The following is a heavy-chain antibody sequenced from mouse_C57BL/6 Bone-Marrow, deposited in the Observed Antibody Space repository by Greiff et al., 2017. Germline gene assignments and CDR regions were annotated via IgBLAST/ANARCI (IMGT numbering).Heavy chain of an antibody. V-gene: IGHV1-81*01. CDR1: GYTFTSYC. CDR3: ARAGRGENCDLDY. CDR2: IYPGSGST. J-gene: IGHJ4*01. Sequence: VQLQQSGAELVKPGASVKMSCKASGYTFTSYCISWVKQRPGQGLEWIGEIYPGSGSTNYNEKFKGKATLTADKSSSTAYMELRSLTSEDSAVYCCARAGRGENCDLDYWGQGTSVTVSS. D-gene: IGHD2-4*01.